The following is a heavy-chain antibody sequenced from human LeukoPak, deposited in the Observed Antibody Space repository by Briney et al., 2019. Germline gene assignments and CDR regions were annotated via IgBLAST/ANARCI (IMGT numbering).Heavy chain of an antibody. CDR1: GYTLTELS. V-gene: IGHV1-24*01. J-gene: IGHJ4*02. D-gene: IGHD3-22*01. CDR2: FDPEDGET. Sequence: GASVKVSCKVSGYTLTELSMHWVRQAPGKGLEWMGGFDPEDGETIYAQKFQGRVTMTEDTSTDTAYMELSSLRSEDTAVYYCATGERLRITMIVVVTGYYFDYWGQGTLVTVSS. CDR3: ATGERLRITMIVVVTGYYFDY.